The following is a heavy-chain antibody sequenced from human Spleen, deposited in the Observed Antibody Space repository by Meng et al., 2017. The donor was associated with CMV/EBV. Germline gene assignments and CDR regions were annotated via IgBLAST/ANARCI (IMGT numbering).Heavy chain of an antibody. Sequence: QVPLQESGPGLVKPSQTLSLTCTVSGGSISSGDYYWSWIRQPPGKGLEWIGYIYYSGSTYYNPSLKSRVTISVDTSKNQFSLKLSSVTAADTAVYYCARALLWFGELNDYWGQGTLVTVSS. D-gene: IGHD3-10*01. CDR1: GGSISSGDYY. CDR3: ARALLWFGELNDY. V-gene: IGHV4-30-4*08. CDR2: IYYSGST. J-gene: IGHJ4*02.